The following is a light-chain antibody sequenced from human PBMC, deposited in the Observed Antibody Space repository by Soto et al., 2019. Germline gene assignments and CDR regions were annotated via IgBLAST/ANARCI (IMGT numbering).Light chain of an antibody. CDR2: AAS. Sequence: IRMTQSPSSFSASTGDRVTITCRASQGISSYLAWYQQKPGKAPKLLIYAASTLQSGVPSRFSGSGSGTDFTLTISCLQSEDFATYYCQQYYSYPPAFGPGTKVDI. J-gene: IGKJ3*01. CDR1: QGISSY. CDR3: QQYYSYPPA. V-gene: IGKV1-8*01.